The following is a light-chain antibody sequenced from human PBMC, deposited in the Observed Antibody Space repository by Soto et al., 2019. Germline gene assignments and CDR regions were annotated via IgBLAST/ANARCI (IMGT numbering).Light chain of an antibody. Sequence: QSALTQPASVSGSPGQSITISCTGTSSDVGGYNYVSWYQQHPGKAPKLMIYDVSNRPSGVSNRFSGSKSGNTAPLTISGLQAEDEAEYYCSSYTSSSTVVFGGGTKLTVL. V-gene: IGLV2-14*01. J-gene: IGLJ2*01. CDR2: DVS. CDR1: SSDVGGYNY. CDR3: SSYTSSSTVV.